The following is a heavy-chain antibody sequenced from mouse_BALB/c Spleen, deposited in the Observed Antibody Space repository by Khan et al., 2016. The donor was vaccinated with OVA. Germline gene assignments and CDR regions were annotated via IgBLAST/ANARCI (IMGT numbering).Heavy chain of an antibody. D-gene: IGHD1-1*01. CDR2: IPCSGST. CDR3: ARKNNYGYSLDY. CDR1: GYSITTNYA. V-gene: IGHV3-2*02. Sequence: EVQLQESGPGLVKPSQSVSLTCTVTGYSITTNYAWDWIRRFPGNKLGCMGYIPCSGSTSYNPYLKSRVSITRDTSSTTSFLQLNSVTTEDTATYYGARKNNYGYSLDYWGQGTSVTVSA. J-gene: IGHJ4*01.